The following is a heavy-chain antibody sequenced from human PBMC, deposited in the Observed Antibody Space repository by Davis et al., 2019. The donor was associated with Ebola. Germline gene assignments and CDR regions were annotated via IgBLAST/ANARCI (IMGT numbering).Heavy chain of an antibody. D-gene: IGHD2-15*01. V-gene: IGHV1-18*01. CDR1: RYTFPTYG. CDR3: ARDRYCSGGSCYPSYYYGMDV. CDR2: TSTYNYNT. Sequence: SVPVPCMASRYTFPTYGISWLRQAPRQGLEWMGWTSTYNYNTNHPQKPQRRVTMTTDTSTSTAYMVLRSLRSDDTAVYYCARDRYCSGGSCYPSYYYGMDVWGQGTTVTVSS. J-gene: IGHJ6*02.